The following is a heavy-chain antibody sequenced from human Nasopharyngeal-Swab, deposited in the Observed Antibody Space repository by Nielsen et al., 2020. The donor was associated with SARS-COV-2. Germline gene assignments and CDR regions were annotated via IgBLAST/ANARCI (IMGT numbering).Heavy chain of an antibody. CDR1: GFLFSDYV. CDR2: ISHDGTIT. V-gene: IGHV3-74*01. CDR3: GRDKDLLFFDY. Sequence: GESLKISCGASGFLFSDYVMHWVRQAPGKGLMWVSRISHDGTITNYADSVKGRFTISRDNAKKTVSLEMNSLTAEDTAVYYCGRDKDLLFFDYWGQGNAGHRLL. J-gene: IGHJ4*02.